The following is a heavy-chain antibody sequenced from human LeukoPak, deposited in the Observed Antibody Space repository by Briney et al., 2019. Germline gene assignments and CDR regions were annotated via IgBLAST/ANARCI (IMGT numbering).Heavy chain of an antibody. CDR3: ARHVYANKIDS. D-gene: IGHD2-2*01. Sequence: SETLSLTCAVSGGSITINTYYWAWFRQPPGRGLEGIGTLHYCGGTYYNPSFKSRVILSVDTSKNQFSLNLSSATATDTAVYYCARHVYANKIDSWGQGILVSVSS. V-gene: IGHV4-39*01. J-gene: IGHJ4*02. CDR2: LHYCGGT. CDR1: GGSITINTYY.